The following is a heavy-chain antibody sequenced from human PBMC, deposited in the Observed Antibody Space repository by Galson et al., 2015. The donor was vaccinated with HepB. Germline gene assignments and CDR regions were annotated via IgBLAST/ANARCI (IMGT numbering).Heavy chain of an antibody. CDR3: ARVSGGVDFDY. J-gene: IGHJ4*02. V-gene: IGHV3-74*01. CDR1: GFSFRSHW. Sequence: SLRLSCAASGFSFRSHWMHWVRQAPGKGLVWVSRISTDGRSTSYADSVKGRFTISRDNAKNTLYLQMNSLRAEDTAVYYCARVSGGVDFDYWGQGSLVTVSS. D-gene: IGHD3-16*01. CDR2: ISTDGRST.